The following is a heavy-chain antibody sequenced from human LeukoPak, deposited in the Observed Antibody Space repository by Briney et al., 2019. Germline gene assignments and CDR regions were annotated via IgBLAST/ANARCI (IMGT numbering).Heavy chain of an antibody. D-gene: IGHD3-22*01. V-gene: IGHV1-2*02. CDR1: GYTFTGYY. J-gene: IGHJ3*02. CDR2: INPNSGGT. CDR3: ARDLGYYDSSGSDAFDI. Sequence: ASVKVSCKASGYTFTGYYMHWVRQAPGQGLEWMGWINPNSGGTNYAQKFQGRVTMTRDTSISTAYMELSRLRSDDTAVYYCARDLGYYDSSGSDAFDIWGQGTMVTVSS.